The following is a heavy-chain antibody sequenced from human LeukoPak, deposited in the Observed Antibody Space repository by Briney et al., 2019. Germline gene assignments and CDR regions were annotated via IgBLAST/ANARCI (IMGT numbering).Heavy chain of an antibody. J-gene: IGHJ4*02. D-gene: IGHD5-12*01. V-gene: IGHV4-61*05. Sequence: SETLSLTCTVSGGSISSSSYYWGWIRQPPGKGLEWIGRIYTSGSTNYNPSLKSRVTMSVDTSKNQFSLKLSSVPATDTAVHYCARSDMSGYDFNYWGQGTLVTVSS. CDR2: IYTSGST. CDR3: ARSDMSGYDFNY. CDR1: GGSISSSSYY.